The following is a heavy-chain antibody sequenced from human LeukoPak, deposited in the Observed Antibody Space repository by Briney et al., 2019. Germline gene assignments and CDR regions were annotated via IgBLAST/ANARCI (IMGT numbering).Heavy chain of an antibody. J-gene: IGHJ6*02. CDR2: VSGTGGGT. CDR3: GSGSYYTPSYYYYGMDV. Sequence: GGSLRLSCAASGLTFSSYAMSWVRQAPGKGLEWVSAVSGTGGGTYYADSVKGRFTISRDNSKSTLYLQMNSLRAEDTAVYYCGSGSYYTPSYYYYGMDVWGQGTTVTVSS. V-gene: IGHV3-23*01. D-gene: IGHD3-10*01. CDR1: GLTFSSYA.